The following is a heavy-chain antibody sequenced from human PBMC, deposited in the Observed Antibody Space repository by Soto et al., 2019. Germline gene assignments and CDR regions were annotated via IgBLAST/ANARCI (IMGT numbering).Heavy chain of an antibody. V-gene: IGHV3-73*02. J-gene: IGHJ4*02. Sequence: EVQLVESGGGLVQPGGSLKLSGAASGFTFSGSAMHWVRQASGKGLEWVGRIRSKANSYATAYAASVKGRFTISRDDSKNTAYLQMNSLKTEDTAVYYCTRRLITTVTTSGGDYWGQGTLVTVSS. CDR2: IRSKANSYAT. D-gene: IGHD4-17*01. CDR1: GFTFSGSA. CDR3: TRRLITTVTTSGGDY.